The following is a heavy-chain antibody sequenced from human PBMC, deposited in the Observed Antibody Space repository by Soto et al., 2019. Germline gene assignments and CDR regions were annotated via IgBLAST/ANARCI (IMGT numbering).Heavy chain of an antibody. CDR1: GGSISRGGYY. D-gene: IGHD3-10*01. V-gene: IGHV4-31*03. CDR2: IYYSGST. Sequence: LSLTCTVSGGSISRGGYYSSWSRQHTAKDLEWIGYIYYSGSTYYNPSLKSRVTISVETSKNQFSLKLSSVTAADTAVYYCARYRRWFGERFGRPPTNHDYWGQGTLVTVS. J-gene: IGHJ4*02. CDR3: ARYRRWFGERFGRPPTNHDY.